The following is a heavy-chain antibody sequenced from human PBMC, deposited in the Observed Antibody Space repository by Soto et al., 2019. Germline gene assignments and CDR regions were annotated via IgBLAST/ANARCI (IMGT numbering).Heavy chain of an antibody. V-gene: IGHV1-46*01. Sequence: SGKVSLKASWYSFSSYYMQWVRQGPGQGLEWVGLIKPSCGGTVYAQKFQGRVTMTRDTSTSTVYMELSSLTSEDTAVYYCATWRNRLDPWGQGTLVTVSS. CDR3: ATWRNRLDP. CDR1: WYSFSSYY. J-gene: IGHJ5*02. CDR2: IKPSCGGT.